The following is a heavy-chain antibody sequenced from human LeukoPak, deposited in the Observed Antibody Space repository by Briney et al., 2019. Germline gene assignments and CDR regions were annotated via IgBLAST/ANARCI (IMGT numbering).Heavy chain of an antibody. J-gene: IGHJ4*02. D-gene: IGHD6-13*01. V-gene: IGHV1-69*13. CDR2: IIPIFGTA. CDR3: ARDGPRIAETDY. CDR1: GGTFSSYA. Sequence: ASVKVSCKASGGTFSSYAISWVRQAPGQGLEWMGGIIPIFGTANYAQKFQGRVTITADESTSTAYMELSSLRSEDTAVYYCARDGPRIAETDYWGQGTLVTVSS.